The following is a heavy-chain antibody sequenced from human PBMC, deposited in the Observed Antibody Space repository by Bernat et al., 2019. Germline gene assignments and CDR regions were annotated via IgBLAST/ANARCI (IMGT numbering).Heavy chain of an antibody. CDR3: ARGYGDYVNYYYMDV. CDR1: GFTVSSNY. Sequence: EVQLVETGGGLIQPGGSLRLSCAASGFTVSSNYMSWVRQAPGKGLEWVSVIYSGGNTYYADYVKGRFTISKDNSKNALSLQMNSLRGEDTAMYYCARGYGDYVNYYYMDVWGKGTTVTVSS. J-gene: IGHJ6*03. V-gene: IGHV3-53*02. CDR2: IYSGGNT. D-gene: IGHD4-17*01.